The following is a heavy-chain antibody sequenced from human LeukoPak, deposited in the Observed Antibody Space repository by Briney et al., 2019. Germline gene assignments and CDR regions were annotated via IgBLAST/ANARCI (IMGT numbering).Heavy chain of an antibody. J-gene: IGHJ4*02. Sequence: APVKVSCTASGYTFTSYDINWVRQATGQGLEWMGWMNPNSGNTGYAQKFQGRVTMTRNTSISTAYMELSSLRSEDTAVYHCARGLYYYDSSGRDYWGQGTLVTVSS. CDR3: ARGLYYYDSSGRDY. CDR1: GYTFTSYD. D-gene: IGHD3-22*01. V-gene: IGHV1-8*01. CDR2: MNPNSGNT.